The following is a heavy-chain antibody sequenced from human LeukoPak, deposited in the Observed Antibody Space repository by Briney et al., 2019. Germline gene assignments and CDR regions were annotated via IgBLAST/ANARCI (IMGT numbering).Heavy chain of an antibody. Sequence: GGSLRPSCAASGFTFSNAWMSWVRQAPGKGLEWVGRIKSKTDGGTTDYAAPVKGRFTVSRDDSKNTLYLQMNSLKTEDTAVYYCTTGDYYDSSGYSYWGQGTLVTVSS. J-gene: IGHJ4*02. CDR1: GFTFSNAW. V-gene: IGHV3-15*01. D-gene: IGHD3-22*01. CDR2: IKSKTDGGTT. CDR3: TTGDYYDSSGYSY.